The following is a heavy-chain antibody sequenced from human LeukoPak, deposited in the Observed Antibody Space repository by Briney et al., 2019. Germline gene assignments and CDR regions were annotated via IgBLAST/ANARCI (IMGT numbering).Heavy chain of an antibody. CDR1: GYTFTSYA. CDR3: ARSAIRGVIITEFDY. D-gene: IGHD3-10*01. J-gene: IGHJ4*02. CDR2: IIPIFGTA. Sequence: ASVKVSCKASGYTFTSYAISWVRQAPGQGLEWMGGIIPIFGTANYAQKFQGRVTITTDESTSTAYMELSSLRSEDTAVYYCARSAIRGVIITEFDYWGQGTLVTVSS. V-gene: IGHV1-69*05.